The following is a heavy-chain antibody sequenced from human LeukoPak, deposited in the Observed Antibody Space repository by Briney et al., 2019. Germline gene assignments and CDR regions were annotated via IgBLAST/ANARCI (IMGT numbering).Heavy chain of an antibody. CDR1: GFTFSNYW. V-gene: IGHV3-74*01. Sequence: GGSLRLSCAASGFTFSNYWMHWVRQAPGKGLVWVSRIKSDGSITTYADSVKGRFTISRDNAKNTLYLQMNSLRAEDTAAYYCARDPFYGDADLDSWGQGTLVTVSS. J-gene: IGHJ4*02. D-gene: IGHD4-17*01. CDR2: IKSDGSIT. CDR3: ARDPFYGDADLDS.